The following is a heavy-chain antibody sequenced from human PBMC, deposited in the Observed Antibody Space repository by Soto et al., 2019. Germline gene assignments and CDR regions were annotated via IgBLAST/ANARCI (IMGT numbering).Heavy chain of an antibody. J-gene: IGHJ5*02. Sequence: SETLSLTCTVSGGSISSGGYYLNWIRQHPGKGLEWIGYIYYIGSTYYNPSLKSRVTISLDTSKNQFSLKLSSVTAADTAVYYCARSVFPWGQGTLVTVSS. CDR3: ARSVFP. V-gene: IGHV4-31*03. CDR1: GGSISSGGYY. CDR2: IYYIGST.